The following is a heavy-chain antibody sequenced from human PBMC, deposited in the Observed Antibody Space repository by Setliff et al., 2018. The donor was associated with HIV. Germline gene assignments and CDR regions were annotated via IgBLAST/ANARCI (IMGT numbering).Heavy chain of an antibody. CDR3: ARVVAGS. CDR1: GFMFSSYW. CDR2: IKQDGSEK. Sequence: PGGSLRLSCAASGFMFSSYWMSWVRQAPGKGLEWVANIKQDGSEKYYVDSVRGRFTISRDNAKNSLYLQTSSLRAEDTAVYYCARVVAGSWGRGTLVTVSS. V-gene: IGHV3-7*01. J-gene: IGHJ5*02. D-gene: IGHD6-19*01.